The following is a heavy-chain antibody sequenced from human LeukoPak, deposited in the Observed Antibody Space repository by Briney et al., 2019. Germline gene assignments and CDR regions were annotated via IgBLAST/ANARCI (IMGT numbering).Heavy chain of an antibody. D-gene: IGHD6-19*01. Sequence: SETLSLTCTVSGGSISSYYWSWIRQPPGKGLGWIGYIYYSGSTNYNPSLKSRVTISVDTSKNQFSLKLSSVTAADTAVYYCARSGGSGWYLAFDIWGQGTMVTVSS. CDR3: ARSGGSGWYLAFDI. J-gene: IGHJ3*02. V-gene: IGHV4-59*01. CDR2: IYYSGST. CDR1: GGSISSYY.